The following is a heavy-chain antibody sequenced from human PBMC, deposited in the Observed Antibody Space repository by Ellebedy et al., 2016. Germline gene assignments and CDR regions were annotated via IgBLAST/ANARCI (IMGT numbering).Heavy chain of an antibody. V-gene: IGHV1-2*02. CDR1: GYTFTGYY. CDR2: INPNSGGT. CDR3: ARGDLAVAGYYYYYYMDV. D-gene: IGHD6-19*01. J-gene: IGHJ6*03. Sequence: ASVKVSXXASGYTFTGYYMYWVRQAPGQGLEWMGWINPNSGGTNYAQKFQGRVTMTRDTSISTAYMELSRLRSDDTAVHYCARGDLAVAGYYYYYYMDVWGKGTTVTVSS.